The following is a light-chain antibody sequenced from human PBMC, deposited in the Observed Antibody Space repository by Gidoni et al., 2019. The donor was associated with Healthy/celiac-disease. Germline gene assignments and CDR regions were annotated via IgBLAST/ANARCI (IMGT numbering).Light chain of an antibody. Sequence: IVLPQSPAPLSSSPGERATLSCRASQSVSSYLAWYQQKPGQAPRLLIYDASNRATGIPARFSGSGSGTDFTLTISSLEPEDFAVYYCQQRSNWPPSTFGQGTRLEIK. J-gene: IGKJ5*01. V-gene: IGKV3-11*01. CDR3: QQRSNWPPST. CDR2: DAS. CDR1: QSVSSY.